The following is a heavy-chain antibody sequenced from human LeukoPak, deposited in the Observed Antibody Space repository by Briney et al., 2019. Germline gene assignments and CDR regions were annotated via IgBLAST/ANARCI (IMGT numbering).Heavy chain of an antibody. V-gene: IGHV1-69*05. Sequence: SVKVSCKASGGTFSSYAISWVRQAPGQGLEWMGGIIPIFGTANYAQKFQGRVTMTTDTSTSTAYMELRSLRSDDTAVYYCARDSYYDILTGYLYWGQGTLVTVSS. J-gene: IGHJ4*02. D-gene: IGHD3-9*01. CDR1: GGTFSSYA. CDR2: IIPIFGTA. CDR3: ARDSYYDILTGYLY.